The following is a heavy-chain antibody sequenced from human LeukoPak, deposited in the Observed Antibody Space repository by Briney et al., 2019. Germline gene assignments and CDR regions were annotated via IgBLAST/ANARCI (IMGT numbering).Heavy chain of an antibody. CDR1: GASISSSTYY. CDR3: ARDRASGYDFDWFDP. J-gene: IGHJ5*02. D-gene: IGHD5-12*01. CDR2: IYYSGST. V-gene: IGHV4-39*07. Sequence: PSETLSLTCTVSGASISSSTYYWGWIRQPPGKGLEWIGSIYYSGSTYYNPSLKSRVTISVDTSKNQFSLKLSSVTAADTAVYYCARDRASGYDFDWFDPWGQGTLVTVSS.